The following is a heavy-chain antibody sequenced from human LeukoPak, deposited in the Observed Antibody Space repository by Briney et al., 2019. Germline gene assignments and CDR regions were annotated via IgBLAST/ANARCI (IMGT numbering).Heavy chain of an antibody. CDR1: GGSISSRDDY. D-gene: IGHD3/OR15-3a*01. CDR3: ARLRGLVALYYYMDV. CDR2: IYYTGTT. J-gene: IGHJ6*03. Sequence: SETLSLTCTVSGGSISSRDDYWPWLRQPPGRGLEWVGYIYYTGTTYYNPPLKSRSAISVDPSKNQFSLRLSSVTAADTAVYYCARLRGLVALYYYMDVWGKGTTVTVSS. V-gene: IGHV4-30-4*08.